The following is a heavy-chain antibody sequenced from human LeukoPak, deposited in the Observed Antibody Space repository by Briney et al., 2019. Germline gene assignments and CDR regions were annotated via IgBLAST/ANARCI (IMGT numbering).Heavy chain of an antibody. V-gene: IGHV4-34*01. D-gene: IGHD1-1*01. CDR2: INHSGSA. CDR1: GGSFSGYY. Sequence: SETLSLTCAVYGGSFSGYYWSWIRQPPGKGLEWIGEINHSGSANYNPSLKSRVTISVDTSKNQFSLKLSSVTAADTAVYYCARRRYGAFDIWGQGTMVTVSS. CDR3: ARRRYGAFDI. J-gene: IGHJ3*02.